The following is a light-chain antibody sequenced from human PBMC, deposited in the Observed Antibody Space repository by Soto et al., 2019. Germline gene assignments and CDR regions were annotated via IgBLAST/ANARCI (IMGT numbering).Light chain of an antibody. J-gene: IGLJ1*01. CDR1: SSDIGAYKY. Sequence: QSVLTQPASVSGSPGQSITISCTGTSSDIGAYKYVSWYQQRPGKVPKLMIYDVSNRPSGVSNRFSGSKSGNTASLTISGLQAEDEADYYCSSNTSSSTRVFGTGTKVTV. V-gene: IGLV2-14*03. CDR2: DVS. CDR3: SSNTSSSTRV.